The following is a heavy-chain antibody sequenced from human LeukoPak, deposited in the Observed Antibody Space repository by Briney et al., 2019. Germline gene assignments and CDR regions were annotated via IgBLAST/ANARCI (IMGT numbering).Heavy chain of an antibody. CDR1: GFIFNHHA. CDR3: AKDAQRGFDYSNSLEY. CDR2: IWSDKSNR. V-gene: IGHV3-33*06. J-gene: IGHJ4*02. D-gene: IGHD4-11*01. Sequence: GGSLRLSCAASGFIFNHHAMHWVRQAPGKWLQWVAVIWSDKSNRFYADSVRGRFAISRDDSRKTVYLQMERLTAEDTAIYYCAKDAQRGFDYSNSLEYWGQGALVTVAS.